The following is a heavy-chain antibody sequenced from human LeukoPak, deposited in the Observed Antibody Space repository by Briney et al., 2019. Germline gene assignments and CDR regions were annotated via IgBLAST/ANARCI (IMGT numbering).Heavy chain of an antibody. J-gene: IGHJ4*02. CDR2: ISYDGSNK. V-gene: IGHV3-30*18. Sequence: GGSLRLSCAASGFTFSSYGMHWVRQAPGKGLEWVAVISYDGSNKYYADSVKGRFTISRDNSKNTLYLQMNSLRAEDTAVYYCAKGSSSGYYDPTWFDYWGQGTLVTVSS. D-gene: IGHD3-22*01. CDR3: AKGSSSGYYDPTWFDY. CDR1: GFTFSSYG.